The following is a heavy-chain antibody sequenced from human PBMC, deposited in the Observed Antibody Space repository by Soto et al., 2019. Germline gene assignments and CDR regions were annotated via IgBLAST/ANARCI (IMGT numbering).Heavy chain of an antibody. J-gene: IGHJ6*02. CDR3: ARVGRDYGDSIYYYGMDV. CDR1: GGSISSYY. Sequence: PSETLSLTCTVSGGSISSYYWSWIRQPPGKGLEWIGYIYYSGSTNYNPSLKSLVTISVDTSKNQFSLKLSSVTAADTAVYYCARVGRDYGDSIYYYGMDVWGQGTTVTVSS. D-gene: IGHD4-17*01. CDR2: IYYSGST. V-gene: IGHV4-59*01.